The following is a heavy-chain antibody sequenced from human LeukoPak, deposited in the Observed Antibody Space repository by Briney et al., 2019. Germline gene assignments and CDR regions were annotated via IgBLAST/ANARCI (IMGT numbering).Heavy chain of an antibody. J-gene: IGHJ4*02. CDR3: AKEDSYGSGSYGY. Sequence: PGRSLRLSCAASGFTFSSYGMHWVRQAPGKGLEWVAVISYDGSNKYYADSVKGRFTISRDNSKNTLYLQMNSLRAEDMAVYYCAKEDSYGSGSYGYWGQGTLVTVSS. CDR1: GFTFSSYG. CDR2: ISYDGSNK. D-gene: IGHD3-10*01. V-gene: IGHV3-30*18.